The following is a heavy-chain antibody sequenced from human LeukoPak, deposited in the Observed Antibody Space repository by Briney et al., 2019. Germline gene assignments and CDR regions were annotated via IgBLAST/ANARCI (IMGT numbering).Heavy chain of an antibody. Sequence: PGWALRLSCAASGFTFSYFAMHWVRQAPGKGLDGVAVILNDGSNKYRGDSVRGRFIISRDNSKSIMYLQMNSLRVEDTDVYYCARGGKSSILWFGDRQIDYWGQGTLVTVSS. D-gene: IGHD3-10*01. CDR3: ARGGKSSILWFGDRQIDY. CDR2: ILNDGSNK. CDR1: GFTFSYFA. J-gene: IGHJ4*02. V-gene: IGHV3-30-3*01.